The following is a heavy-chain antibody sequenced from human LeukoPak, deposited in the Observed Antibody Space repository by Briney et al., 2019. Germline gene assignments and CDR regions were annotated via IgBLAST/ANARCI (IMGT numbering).Heavy chain of an antibody. Sequence: GRSLRLSCAASGFTFSSYGMHWVRQAPGKGLEWVAVIWYDGSNKYYADSVKGRFTISRDNSKNTLYLQMNSLRAEDTAVYYCARDPYYDFWSGYYSISLPYYGMDVWGQGTTVTVSS. D-gene: IGHD3-3*01. CDR3: ARDPYYDFWSGYYSISLPYYGMDV. CDR1: GFTFSSYG. V-gene: IGHV3-33*08. J-gene: IGHJ6*02. CDR2: IWYDGSNK.